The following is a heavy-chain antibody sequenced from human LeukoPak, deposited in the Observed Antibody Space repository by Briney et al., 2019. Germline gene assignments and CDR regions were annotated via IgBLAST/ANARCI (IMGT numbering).Heavy chain of an antibody. D-gene: IGHD3-16*02. CDR2: INHSGST. Sequence: PSETLSLTCAVYGGSFNTYYWSWIRQPPGKGLEWIGEINHSGSTNYNPSLKSRVTISVDTSKNQFSLKLSSVTAADTAVYYCARGPSDYVWGSYRFDYWGQGTLVTVSS. J-gene: IGHJ4*02. CDR3: ARGPSDYVWGSYRFDY. CDR1: GGSFNTYY. V-gene: IGHV4-34*01.